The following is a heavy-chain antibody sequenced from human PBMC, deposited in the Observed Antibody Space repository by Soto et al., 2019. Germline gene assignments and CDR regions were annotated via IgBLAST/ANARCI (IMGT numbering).Heavy chain of an antibody. CDR2: IYYSGST. J-gene: IGHJ4*02. Sequence: PSEILCLSCTVAGGSSSGGGDCWSWIRQPPGKGLEWIGYIYYSGSTYYNPSLKSRVTISVDTSKNQSSLKLSSVTAADTAVYYFARETRYCISTSCHDFDYWGQGTLVTVSS. CDR3: ARETRYCISTSCHDFDY. D-gene: IGHD2-2*01. V-gene: IGHV4-30-4*01. CDR1: GGSSSGGGDC.